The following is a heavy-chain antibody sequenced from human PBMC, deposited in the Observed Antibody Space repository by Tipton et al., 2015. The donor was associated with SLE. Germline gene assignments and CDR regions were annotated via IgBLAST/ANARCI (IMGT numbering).Heavy chain of an antibody. V-gene: IGHV4-39*01. Sequence: LRLSCTVSGGSIVSNSHYWAWVRRPPGKGLEWMGSVSYTGSATYNPSLRSRVSISLDTSENQFSLKVTSVTAADTAVYYCARLSAYYRVFDLWGQGTQVTVSS. CDR3: ARLSAYYRVFDL. CDR2: VSYTGSA. CDR1: GGSIVSNSHY. D-gene: IGHD3-3*01. J-gene: IGHJ4*02.